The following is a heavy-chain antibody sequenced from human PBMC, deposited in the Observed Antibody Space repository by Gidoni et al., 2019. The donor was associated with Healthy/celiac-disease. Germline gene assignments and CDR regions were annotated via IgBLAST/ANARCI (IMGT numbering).Heavy chain of an antibody. CDR1: GFTFDDYA. V-gene: IGHV3-9*01. CDR3: AKGIDFWSGYSYYYYGMDV. Sequence: EVQLVESGGGLVQPGRSLRLSCAASGFTFDDYAMHWVRQAPGKGLEWVSGISWNSGSIGYADSVKGRFTISRDNAKNSLYLQMNSLRAEDTALYYCAKGIDFWSGYSYYYYGMDVWGQGTTVTVSS. D-gene: IGHD3-3*01. CDR2: ISWNSGSI. J-gene: IGHJ6*02.